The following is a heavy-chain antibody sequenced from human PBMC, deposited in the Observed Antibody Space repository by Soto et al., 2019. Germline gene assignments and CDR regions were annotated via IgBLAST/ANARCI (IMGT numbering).Heavy chain of an antibody. CDR2: ITSSSRYT. V-gene: IGHV3-48*04. D-gene: IGHD3-10*01. J-gene: IGHJ6*02. CDR1: GFTYSSYN. Sequence: EVQLVESGGGLVQPGGSLRLSCAASGFTYSSYNMNWVRQAPGKGLEWVSYITSSSRYTNYADSVKGRFTMSRDNAKNSLYLQMNSLRAEDTAVYYCARGGHTYGSEYYYAMDVWGQGTTVTVSS. CDR3: ARGGHTYGSEYYYAMDV.